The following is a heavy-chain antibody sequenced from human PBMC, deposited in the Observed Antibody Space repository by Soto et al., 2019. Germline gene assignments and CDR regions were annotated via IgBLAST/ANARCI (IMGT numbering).Heavy chain of an antibody. Sequence: SETLSLTCTVSGGSISSSSYYWGWISQPTGKGLGWIGSIYYSGSTYYNPSLDSRVTMSVATSKNQFSLRLRSVTAADTAVYYCVRQCSVDYIVVRCYPAFDVLGQGTIVT. CDR1: GGSISSSSYY. J-gene: IGHJ3*01. CDR2: IYYSGST. V-gene: IGHV4-39*01. CDR3: VRQCSVDYIVVRCYPAFDV. D-gene: IGHD2-2*01.